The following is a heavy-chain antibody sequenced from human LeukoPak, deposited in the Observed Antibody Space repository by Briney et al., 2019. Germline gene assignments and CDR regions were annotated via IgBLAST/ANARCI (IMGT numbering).Heavy chain of an antibody. V-gene: IGHV4-30-2*01. CDR3: ARHWPPPYSSSWYGYFDY. CDR2: IYHSGST. D-gene: IGHD6-13*01. Sequence: PSQTLSLTCTVSGGSISSGGYYWSWIRQPPGKGLEWIGYIYHSGSTYYNPSLKSRVTISVDTSKNQFSLKLSSVTAADTAVYYCARHWPPPYSSSWYGYFDYWGQGTLVTVSS. CDR1: GGSISSGGYY. J-gene: IGHJ4*02.